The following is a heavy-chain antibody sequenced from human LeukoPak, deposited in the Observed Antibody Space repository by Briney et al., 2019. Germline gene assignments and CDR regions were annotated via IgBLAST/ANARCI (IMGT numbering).Heavy chain of an antibody. Sequence: GGSLRLSCAVSGITLSNYGMSWVRQAPGKGLEWVAGISGSGGGTNYADSVQGRFTISRDNPNNTLYLQMNGLRAEDTAVYFCAKRGVVIRVILVGFHKEAYYFDSWGQGALVTVSS. D-gene: IGHD3-22*01. CDR2: ISGSGGGT. CDR1: GITLSNYG. CDR3: AKRGVVIRVILVGFHKEAYYFDS. J-gene: IGHJ4*02. V-gene: IGHV3-23*01.